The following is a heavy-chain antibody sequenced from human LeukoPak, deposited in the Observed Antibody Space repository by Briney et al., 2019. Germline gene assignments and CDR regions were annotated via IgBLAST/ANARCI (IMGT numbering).Heavy chain of an antibody. J-gene: IGHJ5*02. D-gene: IGHD5-18*01. CDR1: GGSFSGYY. CDR3: ARGGDTAMVEPNNWFDP. V-gene: IGHV4-34*01. Sequence: PSETLSLTCAVYGGSFSGYYWSWIRQPPGKGLEWIGEINHSGSTNYNPSLKSRATISVDTSKNQFSLKLSSVTAADTAVYYCARGGDTAMVEPNNWFDPWGQGTLVTVSS. CDR2: INHSGST.